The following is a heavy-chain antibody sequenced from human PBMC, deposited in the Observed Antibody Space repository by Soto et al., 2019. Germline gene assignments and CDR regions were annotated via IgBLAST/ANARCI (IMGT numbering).Heavy chain of an antibody. CDR3: ARADYSGNYFGWLDP. CDR1: GGAITSHY. V-gene: IGHV4-59*11. Sequence: SETLSLTCTVSGGAITSHYWNWIRQPPGKGLEWIGFFYYSGSTNYNPSLKSRGTISVDTSKNQFSLKLSSVTAAVTAVYYCARADYSGNYFGWLDPWGQGTLVTVSS. CDR2: FYYSGST. J-gene: IGHJ5*02. D-gene: IGHD1-26*01.